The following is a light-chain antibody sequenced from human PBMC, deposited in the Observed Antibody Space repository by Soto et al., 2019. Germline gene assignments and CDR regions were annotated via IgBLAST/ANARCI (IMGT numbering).Light chain of an antibody. Sequence: EIVMTQSPATLSVSPGERTTLSCRASQSVGNNLAWYQQKPGQAPRLLIYGAYTRATGIPDRFSGSGSGTDFTLTISSLQSEDFAVYYCQHYNYWPPKTFGQGTKVDIK. V-gene: IGKV3-15*01. J-gene: IGKJ1*01. CDR2: GAY. CDR1: QSVGNN. CDR3: QHYNYWPPKT.